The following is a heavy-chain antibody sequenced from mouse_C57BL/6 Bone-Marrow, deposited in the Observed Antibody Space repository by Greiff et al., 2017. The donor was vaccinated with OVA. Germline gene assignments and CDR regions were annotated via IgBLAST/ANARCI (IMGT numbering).Heavy chain of an antibody. V-gene: IGHV5-15*01. CDR3: ARQGGEDGYYEAMDY. Sequence: EVMLVESGGGLVQPGGSLKLSCAASGFTFSDYGMAWVRQAPRKGPEWVAFISNLAYSIYYADTVTGLFTIARENAKNTLYLEMSSLRSEDTAMYYCARQGGEDGYYEAMDYWGQGTSVTVSS. J-gene: IGHJ4*01. D-gene: IGHD2-3*01. CDR2: ISNLAYSI. CDR1: GFTFSDYG.